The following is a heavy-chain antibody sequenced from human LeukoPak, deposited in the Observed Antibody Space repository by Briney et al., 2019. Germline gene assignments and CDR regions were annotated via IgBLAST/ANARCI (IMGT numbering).Heavy chain of an antibody. CDR2: IVVSGTST. J-gene: IGHJ6*03. D-gene: IGHD1-1*01. CDR1: GFTFRTYA. Sequence: GRSLRLSCAASGFTFRTYAMNWVRQAPGKGLEWVSGIVVSGTSTYYADSVKGRFTISRDNSKNTLYLQINSLRAEDTAVYYCATALLRASTYMDVWGKGTTVTVSS. CDR3: ATALLRASTYMDV. V-gene: IGHV3-23*01.